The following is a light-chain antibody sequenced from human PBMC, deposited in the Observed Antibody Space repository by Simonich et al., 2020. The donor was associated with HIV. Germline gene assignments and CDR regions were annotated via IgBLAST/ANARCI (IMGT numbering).Light chain of an antibody. J-gene: IGKJ5*01. V-gene: IGKV4-1*01. CDR3: QQYYSTPIT. Sequence: DIVMTQSPDSLAVSLGERATLNCKSSQSVLYSSNNNNYLAWYQQKPGQPTKLLIYWASTREAGVPDRFSGSGSGTDFTLTISSLQAEDVAVYYGQQYYSTPITFGQGTRLEIK. CDR2: WAS. CDR1: QSVLYSSNNNNY.